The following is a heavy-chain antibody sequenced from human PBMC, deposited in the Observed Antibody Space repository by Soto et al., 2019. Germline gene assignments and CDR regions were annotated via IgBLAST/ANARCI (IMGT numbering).Heavy chain of an antibody. Sequence: GGSLRLSCAASGFTFDDYTMHWVRQAPGKGLEWVSLISWDGGSTYYADSVKGRFTISRDNSKNSLYLQMNSLRTEDTALYYCAKDSSGWYYFDYWGQGTLVTVSS. V-gene: IGHV3-43*01. CDR2: ISWDGGST. J-gene: IGHJ4*02. CDR1: GFTFDDYT. D-gene: IGHD6-19*01. CDR3: AKDSSGWYYFDY.